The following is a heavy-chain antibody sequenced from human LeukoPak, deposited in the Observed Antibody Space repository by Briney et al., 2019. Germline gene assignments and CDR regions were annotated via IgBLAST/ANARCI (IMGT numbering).Heavy chain of an antibody. D-gene: IGHD4-17*01. J-gene: IGHJ4*02. CDR2: LSSSSSFI. Sequence: GGSLRLSCAASGFTFSSYAMSWVRQAPGKGLEWVSSLSSSSSFIYYADSVRGRFTISRDNPKNSLYLQMNSLRAEDTAVYYCARGGHGDYPFDYWGQGTLVTVSS. CDR3: ARGGHGDYPFDY. V-gene: IGHV3-21*01. CDR1: GFTFSSYA.